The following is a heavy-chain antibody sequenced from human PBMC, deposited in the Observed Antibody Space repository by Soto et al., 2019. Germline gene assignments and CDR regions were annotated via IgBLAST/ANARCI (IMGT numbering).Heavy chain of an antibody. J-gene: IGHJ4*02. CDR2: VYTSGSHK. Sequence: GGPLRLSCQAPGCCLSSYQLTWVRQAPGKGLEWLAYVYTSGSHKNYADSVKGRFTIYRDNNKNAVYLQMNSLRAEDTAVYYCVRSVPDCWYYFDFWGQGTLVTVSS. D-gene: IGHD2-21*02. CDR3: VRSVPDCWYYFDF. V-gene: IGHV3-48*03. CDR1: GCCLSSYQ.